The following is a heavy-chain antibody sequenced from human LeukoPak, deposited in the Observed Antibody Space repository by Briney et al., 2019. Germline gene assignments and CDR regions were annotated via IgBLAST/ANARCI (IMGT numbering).Heavy chain of an antibody. CDR2: ISYDGSNK. J-gene: IGHJ3*02. Sequence: PGGSLRLSCAASGFTFSSYAMHWVRQAPGKRLEWVAVISYDGSNKYYADSVKGRFTISRDNSKNTLYLQMNSLRAEDTAVYYCARDYDSSAGVAFDIWGQGTMVTVSS. V-gene: IGHV3-30-3*01. CDR3: ARDYDSSAGVAFDI. CDR1: GFTFSSYA. D-gene: IGHD3-22*01.